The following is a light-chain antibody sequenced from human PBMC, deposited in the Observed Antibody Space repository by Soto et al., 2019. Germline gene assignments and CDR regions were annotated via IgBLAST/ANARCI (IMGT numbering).Light chain of an antibody. CDR1: SSNIGAGYD. CDR3: HSYDSSLSGFV. J-gene: IGLJ1*01. CDR2: GNS. V-gene: IGLV1-40*01. Sequence: QSVLTQPPSVSGAPGQRVTISCTGSSSNIGAGYDVHWYQQLPGTAPKLLIYGNSNRPSGVPDRFSGSKSGTSASLAITGPQAEDEAYYYCHSYDSSLSGFVFGTGTKLTVL.